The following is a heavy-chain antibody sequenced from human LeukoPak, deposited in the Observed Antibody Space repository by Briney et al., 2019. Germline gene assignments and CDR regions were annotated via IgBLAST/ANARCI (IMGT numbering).Heavy chain of an antibody. CDR1: GFTFSSYW. J-gene: IGHJ4*02. Sequence: PGGSLGLSCAASGFTFSSYWMSWVRQAPGKGLEWVANINQGGSDKHYVDSRFTISRDNANNSLYLQMNSLRAEDTAVYYCVRESRSGSYSGYWGQGTLVTVSS. CDR2: INQGGSDK. CDR3: VRESRSGSYSGY. V-gene: IGHV3-7*01. D-gene: IGHD1-26*01.